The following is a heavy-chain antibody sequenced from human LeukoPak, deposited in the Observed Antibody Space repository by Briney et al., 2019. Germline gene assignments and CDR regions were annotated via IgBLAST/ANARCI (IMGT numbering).Heavy chain of an antibody. J-gene: IGHJ4*02. Sequence: PGGSLRLSCAASGFTFSSYAMSWVRQAPGKGLEWVSAISGSGGSTYYADSVKGRFTISRDNSKNTLYLQMNSLRAEDTAVYYCAKSFTYYYDSSGYPFDYWGQGTLVTVSS. CDR2: ISGSGGST. CDR3: AKSFTYYYDSSGYPFDY. V-gene: IGHV3-23*01. D-gene: IGHD3-22*01. CDR1: GFTFSSYA.